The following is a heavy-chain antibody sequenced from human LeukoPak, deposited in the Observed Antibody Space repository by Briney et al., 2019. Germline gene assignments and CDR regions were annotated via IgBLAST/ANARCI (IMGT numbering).Heavy chain of an antibody. CDR3: ARNVSAGYFDY. CDR2: VYYSGST. D-gene: IGHD2-8*01. V-gene: IGHV4-39*01. J-gene: IGHJ4*02. Sequence: SETLSLTCSVSGGSFTGTTYYWAWIRQPPGKGLEWIGGVYYSGSTSYSPSIKSRLTISVDTSKKQFSLRLSSVNAADTAVYYCARNVSAGYFDYWGQGTLVTVSS. CDR1: GGSFTGTTYY.